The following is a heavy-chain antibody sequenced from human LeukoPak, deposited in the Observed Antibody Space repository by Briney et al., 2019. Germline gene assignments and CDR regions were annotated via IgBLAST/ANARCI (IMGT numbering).Heavy chain of an antibody. CDR1: GGSISSYY. CDR2: IYYSGST. Sequence: SQTLSLTCTVSGGSISSYYWSWIRQPPGKGLEWIGYIYYSGSTNYNPSLKSRVTISVDTSKNQFSLKLSSVTAADTAVYYCARDRGPRYDYVWGSYLPDAFDNWGQGTMVTVSS. D-gene: IGHD3-16*02. J-gene: IGHJ3*02. CDR3: ARDRGPRYDYVWGSYLPDAFDN. V-gene: IGHV4-59*01.